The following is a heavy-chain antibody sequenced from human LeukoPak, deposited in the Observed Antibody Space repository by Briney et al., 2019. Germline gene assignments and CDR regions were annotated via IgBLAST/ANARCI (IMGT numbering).Heavy chain of an antibody. D-gene: IGHD3-10*01. J-gene: IGHJ4*02. CDR1: GYTFTSYA. CDR2: ISAYSAYT. CDR3: ARTDYGSGNYFPLNY. Sequence: ASVKVSCKASGYTFTSYAITWVRQAPGQGLEWMGWISAYSAYTNYAQKVQVRVTMTTDTPTSTAYMELRSLRSDDTAVYYCARTDYGSGNYFPLNYWGQGTLVTVSS. V-gene: IGHV1-18*01.